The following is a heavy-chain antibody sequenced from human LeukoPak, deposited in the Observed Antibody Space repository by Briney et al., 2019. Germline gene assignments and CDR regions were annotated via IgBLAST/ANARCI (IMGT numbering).Heavy chain of an antibody. J-gene: IGHJ4*02. CDR2: INPDSGGT. CDR3: ARVGSRSLLYDSSGRDY. Sequence: ASVKVSCKASGYTFTGYYMHWVRQAPGQGLEWMGWINPDSGGTNYAQKFQGRVTMTRDTSISTAYMELSRLGSDDTAVYYCARVGSRSLLYDSSGRDYWGQGTLVTVSS. CDR1: GYTFTGYY. D-gene: IGHD3-22*01. V-gene: IGHV1-2*02.